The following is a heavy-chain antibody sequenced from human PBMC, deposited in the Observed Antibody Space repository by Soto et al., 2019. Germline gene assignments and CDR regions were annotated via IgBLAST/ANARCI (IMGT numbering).Heavy chain of an antibody. CDR3: ARTLVTNYYFDY. CDR2: IYYSGST. D-gene: IGHD5-18*01. J-gene: IGHJ4*02. V-gene: IGHV4-30-4*01. CDR1: GGSISSGDYF. Sequence: QVQLQESGPGLVKPSQTLSLTCTVSGGSISSGDYFWNWIRQPPGKGLEWIGYIYYSGSTYYNPSLESRGTISLDTSKNQFSLKLSSVTAADTAVYYCARTLVTNYYFDYWGQGTLITVSS.